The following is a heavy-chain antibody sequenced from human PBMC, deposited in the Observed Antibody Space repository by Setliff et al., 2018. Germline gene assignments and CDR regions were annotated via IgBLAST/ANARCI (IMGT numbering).Heavy chain of an antibody. Sequence: PGGSLRLSCAASGFAFSSYSMNWVRQAPGKGLECVSSVSAGTTYIYYADSVKGRFTISRDNAKNSLYLEMNSLRAEDTAVYYCARGPTLIDSWGQGTLVTSPQ. D-gene: IGHD3-16*01. J-gene: IGHJ4*02. CDR1: GFAFSSYS. CDR2: VSAGTTYI. CDR3: ARGPTLIDS. V-gene: IGHV3-21*01.